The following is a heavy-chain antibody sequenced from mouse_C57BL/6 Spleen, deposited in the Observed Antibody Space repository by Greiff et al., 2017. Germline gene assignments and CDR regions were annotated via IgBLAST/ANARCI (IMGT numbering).Heavy chain of an antibody. J-gene: IGHJ2*01. CDR1: GYTFTSYG. V-gene: IGHV1-81*01. Sequence: VQLLESGAELVRPGASVKLSCKASGYTFTSYGISWVKQRTGQGLEWIGEIYPRSGNTYYNEKFTGKATLTADKSSSTAYMELRSLTSEDSAVYFCASGSYDYDGRDFGDWGQGTTLTVSS. CDR2: IYPRSGNT. D-gene: IGHD2-4*01. CDR3: ASGSYDYDGRDFGD.